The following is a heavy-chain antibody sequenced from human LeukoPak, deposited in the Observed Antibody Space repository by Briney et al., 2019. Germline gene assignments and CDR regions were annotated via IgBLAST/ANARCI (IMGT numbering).Heavy chain of an antibody. D-gene: IGHD3-3*01. Sequence: GGSLRLSCAASGFTFSSYWMNWVRQAPGKGLEWVANLKRDGSEKYYADSVKGRFTISRDNSKNSLYLQMNSLRAEDTALYYCARASRITIFGVAKYYFDYWGQGTLVTVSS. CDR2: LKRDGSEK. J-gene: IGHJ4*02. CDR1: GFTFSSYW. V-gene: IGHV3-7*03. CDR3: ARASRITIFGVAKYYFDY.